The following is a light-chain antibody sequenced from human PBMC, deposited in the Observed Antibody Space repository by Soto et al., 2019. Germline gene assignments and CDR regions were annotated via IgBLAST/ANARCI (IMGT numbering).Light chain of an antibody. Sequence: ITYRASQTISSWLAWYQQKPGKAPKLLIYKASTLKSGVPSRFSGSVPGTECTRTISALPADDLKPSSGHPYNSYSEALDQGTKVDIK. CDR1: QTISSW. V-gene: IGKV1-5*03. CDR3: HPYNSYSEA. CDR2: KAS. J-gene: IGKJ1*01.